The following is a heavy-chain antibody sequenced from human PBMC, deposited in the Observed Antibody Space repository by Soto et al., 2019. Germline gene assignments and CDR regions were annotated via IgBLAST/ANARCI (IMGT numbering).Heavy chain of an antibody. CDR3: ARSRDGYNFLDD. D-gene: IGHD5-12*01. V-gene: IGHV3-30*03. Sequence: GGSLILSCATSGFAFSSYFMHWVRQAPGKGLEWVAVISYDGSNKYYADSVKGRFTISRDNSKNTLYLQMNSLRAEDTAVYYCARSRDGYNFLDDWGQGTLGNVAS. J-gene: IGHJ4*02. CDR1: GFAFSSYF. CDR2: ISYDGSNK.